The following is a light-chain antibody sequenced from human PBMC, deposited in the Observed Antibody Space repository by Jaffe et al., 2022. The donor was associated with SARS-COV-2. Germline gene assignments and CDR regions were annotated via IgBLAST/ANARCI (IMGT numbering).Light chain of an antibody. CDR2: SNN. J-gene: IGLJ1*01. CDR1: SSNIGTNT. V-gene: IGLV1-44*01. CDR3: AAWDDSLNGHV. Sequence: QSVLTQPPSASGTPGQRVTISCSGSSSNIGTNTVNWYQQLPGTAPKLLIYSNNRRPSGVPDRFSGSKSGTSASLAISGLQSEDEADYYCAAWDDSLNGHVFGTGTKVTVV.